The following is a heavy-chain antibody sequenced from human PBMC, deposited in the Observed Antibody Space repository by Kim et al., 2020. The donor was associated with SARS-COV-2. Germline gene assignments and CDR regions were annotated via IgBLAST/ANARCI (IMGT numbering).Heavy chain of an antibody. CDR2: INPSGGST. CDR3: ARGSPGIAAAGSLTDY. CDR1: GYTFTSYY. D-gene: IGHD6-13*01. J-gene: IGHJ4*02. Sequence: ASVKVSCKSSGYTFTSYYMHWVRQAPGQGLEWMGIINPSGGSTSYAQKFQGRVTMTRDTSTSTVYMELSSLRSEDTAVYYCARGSPGIAAAGSLTDYWGQGTLVTVSS. V-gene: IGHV1-46*01.